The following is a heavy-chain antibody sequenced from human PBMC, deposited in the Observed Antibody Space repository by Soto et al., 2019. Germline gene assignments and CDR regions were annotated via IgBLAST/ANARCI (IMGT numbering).Heavy chain of an antibody. CDR1: GYTFTGYY. J-gene: IGHJ2*01. Sequence: ASVKVSCKTSGYTFTGYYIHWVRQAPGRGLEWMGWINPKSGGTDYAQRFQGRVSTARDMSINTAYMEMSSLTSDDTAVYYCARGSNSAWLYWYFDLWG. D-gene: IGHD2-8*01. V-gene: IGHV1-2*02. CDR2: INPKSGGT. CDR3: ARGSNSAWLYWYFDL.